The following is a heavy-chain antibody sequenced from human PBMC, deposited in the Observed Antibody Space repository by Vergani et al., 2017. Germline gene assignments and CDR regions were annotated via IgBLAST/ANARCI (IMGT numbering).Heavy chain of an antibody. Sequence: QVQLVESGGGVVQPGGSLRLSCIASGFTFRIYGMHWVRQAPGKGLEWVAFIRYDGTKRFYGDSVKGRFTISRDNSQTTVFLQMNSLRADDSAVYYCARVFRAYYYYMDVWGKGTTVTVSS. CDR1: GFTFRIYG. CDR2: IRYDGTKR. V-gene: IGHV3-30*02. CDR3: ARVFRAYYYYMDV. J-gene: IGHJ6*03.